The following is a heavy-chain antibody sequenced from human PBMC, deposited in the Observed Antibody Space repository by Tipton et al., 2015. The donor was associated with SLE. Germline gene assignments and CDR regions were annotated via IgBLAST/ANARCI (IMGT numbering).Heavy chain of an antibody. D-gene: IGHD5-12*01. CDR3: AREHRGYSNCLGY. CDR2: IYSTGST. J-gene: IGHJ1*01. Sequence: TLSLTCSVSGGSISSSRYYWNWIRQPAGKALEWIGRIYSTGSTNYNPSFQTQVTISVDTSKNQFSLKLGSVTAADTAIYYCAREHRGYSNCLGYWGQGALVTVSS. CDR1: GGSISSSRYY. V-gene: IGHV4-61*02.